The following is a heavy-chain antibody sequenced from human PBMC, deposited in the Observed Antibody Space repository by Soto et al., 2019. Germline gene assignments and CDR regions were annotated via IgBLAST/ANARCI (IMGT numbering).Heavy chain of an antibody. V-gene: IGHV1-18*01. Sequence: QVQLVQSGAEVKKPGASVKVSCKASGYTFISYGISWVRQAPGQGLEWMGWISTYNGNTNYAQNLQGRVTMTTDTSTSTSYMERRSVRTHDTAIYNCASHNPLFDYWGYATQVTVSS. CDR1: GYTFISYG. CDR2: ISTYNGNT. CDR3: ASHNPLFDY. J-gene: IGHJ4*01.